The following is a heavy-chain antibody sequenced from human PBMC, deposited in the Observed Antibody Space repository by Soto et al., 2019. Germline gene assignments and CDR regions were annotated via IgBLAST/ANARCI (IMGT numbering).Heavy chain of an antibody. J-gene: IGHJ4*02. D-gene: IGHD4-17*01. CDR2: IYYSGST. CDR1: GGSISSYY. V-gene: IGHV4-59*01. Sequence: SETLSLTCTVSGGSISSYYWSWIRQPPGKGLEWIGYIYYSGSTNYNPSLKSRVTISVDTSKNQFSLKLSSVTAADTAVYYCARDTRDGDFFDYWGQGTLVTVSS. CDR3: ARDTRDGDFFDY.